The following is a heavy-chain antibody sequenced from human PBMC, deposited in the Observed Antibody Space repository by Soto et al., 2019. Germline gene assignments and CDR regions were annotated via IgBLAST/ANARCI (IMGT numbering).Heavy chain of an antibody. V-gene: IGHV1-8*02. CDR1: GYTFTSYD. CDR2: MNPNSGNT. D-gene: IGHD1-26*01. Sequence: ASVKVSCKASGYTFTSYDINWVRQATGQGLEWMGWMNPNSGNTGYAQKFQGRVTMTRNTSISTAYMELSSLRSEDTAVYYCARLKGLGDYYYYYMDVWGRGTTVTVSS. J-gene: IGHJ6*03. CDR3: ARLKGLGDYYYYYMDV.